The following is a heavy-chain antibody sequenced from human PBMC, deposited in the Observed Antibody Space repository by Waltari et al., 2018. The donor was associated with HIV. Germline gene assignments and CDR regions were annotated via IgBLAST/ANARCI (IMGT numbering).Heavy chain of an antibody. CDR2: IKSGSEVGTT. Sequence: EVQLVESGGGLVKPGGSLRLSCAASGITFRNAWMSWVRPAPGKGVEVVGRIKSGSEVGTTDYAAAVKGRFTISRDDSKNTLYLQMDSLKTEDTAVYYCTTLWYSYVSTDYWGQGTLVTVSS. CDR1: GITFRNAW. J-gene: IGHJ4*02. D-gene: IGHD3-22*01. CDR3: TTLWYSYVSTDY. V-gene: IGHV3-15*01.